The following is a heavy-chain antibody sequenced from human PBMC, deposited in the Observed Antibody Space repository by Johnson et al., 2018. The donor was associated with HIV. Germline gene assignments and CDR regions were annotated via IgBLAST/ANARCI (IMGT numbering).Heavy chain of an antibody. CDR1: GFTFSSYG. Sequence: QVQLVESGGGVVQPGGSLRLSCAASGFTFSSYGMHWVRQAPGKGLEWVAFIRYDGSNKYYADSVKGRFTISRDNSKNTLYLQMNSLRAEDTAVYYCAKANPEGWGSYKTDDDAFDIWGQGTMVTVSS. D-gene: IGHD3-16*01. J-gene: IGHJ3*02. CDR3: AKANPEGWGSYKTDDDAFDI. CDR2: IRYDGSNK. V-gene: IGHV3-30*02.